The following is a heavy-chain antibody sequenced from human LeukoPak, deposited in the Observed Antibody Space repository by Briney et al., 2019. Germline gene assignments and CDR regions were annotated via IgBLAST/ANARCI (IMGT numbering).Heavy chain of an antibody. CDR3: ARDSRGGNSYYFDC. CDR2: IYYSGST. D-gene: IGHD2-15*01. J-gene: IGHJ4*02. CDR1: GGSISSSSYY. V-gene: IGHV4-39*07. Sequence: SETLSLTCTVSGGSISSSSYYWGWIRQPPGKGLEWIGSIYYSGSTYYNPSLKSRVTISVDTSKNQFSLKLSSVTAAGTAVYYCARDSRGGNSYYFDCWGQGTLVTVSS.